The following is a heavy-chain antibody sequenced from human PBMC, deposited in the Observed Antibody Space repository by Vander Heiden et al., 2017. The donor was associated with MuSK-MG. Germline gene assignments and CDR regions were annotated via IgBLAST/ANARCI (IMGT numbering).Heavy chain of an antibody. CDR1: GFTFSSAW. V-gene: IGHV3-15*01. CDR3: STSPFDSSGYADF. J-gene: IGHJ4*02. CDR2: IKSKTNGATT. D-gene: IGHD3-22*01. Sequence: EVQLVESGGGLVKPGESLRLSCAAYGFTFSSAWVSWVRQAPGKGLEWVGRIKSKTNGATTDYAAPVKGRFTISRDDSKSTLYLQMNSLKIEDTAVYYCSTSPFDSSGYADFWGQGTLVTVSS.